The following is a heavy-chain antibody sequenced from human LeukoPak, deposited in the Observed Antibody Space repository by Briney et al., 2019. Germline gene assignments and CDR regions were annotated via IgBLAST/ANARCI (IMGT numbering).Heavy chain of an antibody. CDR1: GFTFSSYA. D-gene: IGHD3-10*01. CDR3: AKDVLLWFGEPSVDWFDP. V-gene: IGHV3-23*01. Sequence: GGSLRLSCAASGFTFSSYAMSCVRQAPGKGLEWVSAISGSGGSTYYADSVKGRSTISRDNSKNTLYLQMNSLRAEDTAVYYCAKDVLLWFGEPSVDWFDPWGQGTLVTVSS. CDR2: ISGSGGST. J-gene: IGHJ5*02.